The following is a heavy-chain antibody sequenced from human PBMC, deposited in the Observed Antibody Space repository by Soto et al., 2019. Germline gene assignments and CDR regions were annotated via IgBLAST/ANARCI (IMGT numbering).Heavy chain of an antibody. CDR2: IWYDGTNK. D-gene: IGHD6-13*01. CDR3: ARDLVAAPATPHWD. V-gene: IGHV3-33*01. Sequence: GSLRLSCAASGFTFSNYGMHWVRQAPGKGLEWVAVIWYDGTNKYYADSVKGRFTISRDNSKNTLYLQMNSLRAEDTAVYYCARDLVAAPATPHWDWGQGTLVTVSS. CDR1: GFTFSNYG. J-gene: IGHJ4*02.